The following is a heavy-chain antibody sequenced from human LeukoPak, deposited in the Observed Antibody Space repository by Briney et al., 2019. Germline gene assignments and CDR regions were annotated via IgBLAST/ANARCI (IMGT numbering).Heavy chain of an antibody. CDR2: INHSGST. D-gene: IGHD5-24*01. V-gene: IGHV4-34*01. Sequence: SETLSLTCAVYGGSFSGYCWSWIRQPPGKGLEGIGEINHSGSTNYNPSLKSRVTISVDTSKNQFSLKLSSVTAADTAVYYCARGGRDGYNWCDYWGQGTLVTVSS. CDR3: ARGGRDGYNWCDY. J-gene: IGHJ4*02. CDR1: GGSFSGYC.